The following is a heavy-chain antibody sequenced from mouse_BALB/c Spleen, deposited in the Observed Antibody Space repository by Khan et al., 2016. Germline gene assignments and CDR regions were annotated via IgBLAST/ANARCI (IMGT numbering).Heavy chain of an antibody. J-gene: IGHJ4*01. D-gene: IGHD2-10*02. CDR2: INPGSNYT. Sequence: QVQLQQSGAELAKPGASVKMSCKASGYTFTRFWMHWVKQRPGQGLEWIGYINPGSNYTDYNQNFKDKATLTADKSSSTAYMLLSSLTSVDSAVYFCARWGYGNYLYQAMDYWGQGISVTVSS. V-gene: IGHV1-7*01. CDR1: GYTFTRFW. CDR3: ARWGYGNYLYQAMDY.